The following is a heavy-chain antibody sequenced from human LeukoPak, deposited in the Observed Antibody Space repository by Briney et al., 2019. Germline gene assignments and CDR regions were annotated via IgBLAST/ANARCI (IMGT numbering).Heavy chain of an antibody. CDR2: IRHDGSNV. CDR1: GFDIRNYY. D-gene: IGHD3-10*01. J-gene: IGHJ4*02. Sequence: GGSLRLSCEGSGFDIRNYYMSWVRQAPGKGLEWVGDIRHDGSNVYNVDLVRGRFTISRDNAKNSLFLQMNSLKDEDTAVYHCARDGSGSDFSLDHWGQGTLVTVSS. V-gene: IGHV3-7*04. CDR3: ARDGSGSDFSLDH.